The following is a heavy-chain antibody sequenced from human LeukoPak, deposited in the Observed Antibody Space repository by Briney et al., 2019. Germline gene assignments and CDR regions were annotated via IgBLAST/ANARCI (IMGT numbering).Heavy chain of an antibody. D-gene: IGHD3-22*01. V-gene: IGHV3-43*01. CDR1: GFTFDDYT. Sequence: GGSLRLSCAASGFTFDDYTMHWVRQAPGKGLEWVSLISWDGGSTYYADSVKGRFTISRDNSKNSLYLQMNSLRTEDTALYYCAKDSSPNYYDSSGYYSYWGQGTLVTVSS. J-gene: IGHJ4*02. CDR3: AKDSSPNYYDSSGYYSY. CDR2: ISWDGGST.